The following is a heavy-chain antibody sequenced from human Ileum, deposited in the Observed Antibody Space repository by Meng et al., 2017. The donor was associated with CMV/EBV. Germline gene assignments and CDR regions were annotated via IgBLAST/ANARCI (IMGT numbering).Heavy chain of an antibody. CDR3: ARAAARGVPVDY. J-gene: IGHJ4*02. Sequence: QVQLQESGPGLVKPSESLSLTCSVSGVSISNYYWTWIRQPAGKGLEFIGRVSPGGIEYNPSLMSRVTMSLDTSRNQLSLNLNSVTAADTAVYYCARAAARGVPVDYWGQGILVTVSS. CDR2: VSPGGI. D-gene: IGHD3-10*01. V-gene: IGHV4-4*07. CDR1: GVSISNYY.